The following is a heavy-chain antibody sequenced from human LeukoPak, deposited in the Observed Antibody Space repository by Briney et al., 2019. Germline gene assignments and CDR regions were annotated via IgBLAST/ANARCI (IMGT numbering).Heavy chain of an antibody. CDR1: GFTFSRYW. CDR2: IYSGGSGST. V-gene: IGHV3-53*01. D-gene: IGHD3-10*01. Sequence: GGSLRLSCAASGFTFSRYWMHWVRQAPGKGLEWVSVIYSGGSGSTYYADSVKGRFTISRDNSKNTLYLQMNSLRAEDTAVYYCARDAGYGSGSFYFDYWGQGTLVTVSS. CDR3: ARDAGYGSGSFYFDY. J-gene: IGHJ4*02.